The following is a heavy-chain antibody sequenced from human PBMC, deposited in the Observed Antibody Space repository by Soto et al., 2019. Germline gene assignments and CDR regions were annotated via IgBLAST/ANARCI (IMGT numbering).Heavy chain of an antibody. Sequence: PGGSLRLSCAASGFTFNTHGMHWVRQAPGKGLEWVAFISYDGSNKYYADPVKGRFTVSRDNSKITLYLEMNSLRAEDTAVYYCAKVGSYSRSSGRKVDYRALRTPVTGSS. J-gene: IGHJ4*02. D-gene: IGHD6-6*01. CDR1: GFTFNTHG. CDR2: ISYDGSNK. V-gene: IGHV3-30*18. CDR3: AKVGSYSRSSGRKVDY.